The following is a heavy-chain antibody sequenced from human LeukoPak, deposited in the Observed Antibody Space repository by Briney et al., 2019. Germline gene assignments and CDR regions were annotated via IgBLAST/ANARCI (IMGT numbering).Heavy chain of an antibody. Sequence: GGSLRLSCAASGFTFSSYTMNWVRQAPGKGLEWVSFISTSSSYIYYADSVKGRFTISRDNAKNSLYLQMNSLRAEDTAVYYCARDILVPAAPPLDYWGQGTLVTVSS. CDR2: ISTSSSYI. CDR3: ARDILVPAAPPLDY. D-gene: IGHD2-2*01. V-gene: IGHV3-21*01. CDR1: GFTFSSYT. J-gene: IGHJ4*02.